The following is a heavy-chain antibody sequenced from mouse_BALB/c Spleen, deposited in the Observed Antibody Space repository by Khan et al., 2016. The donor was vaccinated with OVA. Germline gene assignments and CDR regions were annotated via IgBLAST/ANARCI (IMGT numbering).Heavy chain of an antibody. CDR2: KSYSGST. V-gene: IGHV3-2*02. CDR1: GYSITSGYG. J-gene: IGHJ2*01. Sequence: EVQLQESGPGLVKPSQSLSLTCTATGYSITSGYGWNWIRQFPGNLLELMGYKSYSGSTNYNPSLKSRISITRDTSNNQSFLQLNTVTTEDTATYCWSRTARIKYWGQGTTLTVSS. D-gene: IGHD1-2*01. CDR3: SRTARIKY.